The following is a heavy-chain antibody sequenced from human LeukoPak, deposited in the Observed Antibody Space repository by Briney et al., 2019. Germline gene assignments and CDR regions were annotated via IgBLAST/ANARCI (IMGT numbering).Heavy chain of an antibody. D-gene: IGHD3-22*01. CDR1: GYTFTSYG. CDR2: ISAYNGNT. J-gene: IGHJ4*02. V-gene: IGHV1-18*01. Sequence: EASVKVSCKASGYTFTSYGISWVRQAPGQGLEWMGWISAYNGNTNYAQKLQGRVTMTTDTSTSTAYMELRSLRSDDTAVYYCARVDPYYYDSSGYYTRDNYFDYWGQGTLVTVSS. CDR3: ARVDPYYYDSSGYYTRDNYFDY.